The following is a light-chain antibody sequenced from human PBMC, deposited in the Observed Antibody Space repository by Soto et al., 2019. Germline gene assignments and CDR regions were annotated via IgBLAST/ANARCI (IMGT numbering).Light chain of an antibody. V-gene: IGLV1-44*01. CDR2: SNN. Sequence: QSVLTQPPSASGTPGQRVTISCSGSSSNIGSNTVNWYQQLPGTAPKVLIYSNNQWPSGVPDRFSGSKSGTSASLAISGLQSEDEADYYCAAWDDSLAGWVFGGGTKVTVL. J-gene: IGLJ3*02. CDR1: SSNIGSNT. CDR3: AAWDDSLAGWV.